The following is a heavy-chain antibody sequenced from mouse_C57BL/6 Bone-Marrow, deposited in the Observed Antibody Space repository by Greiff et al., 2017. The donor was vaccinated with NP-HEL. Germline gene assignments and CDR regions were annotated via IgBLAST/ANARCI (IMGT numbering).Heavy chain of an antibody. V-gene: IGHV3-6*01. CDR1: GYSITSGYY. CDR2: ISYDGSN. J-gene: IGHJ3*01. Sequence: DVQLQESGPGLVKPSQSLSLTCSVTGYSITSGYYWNWIRQFPGNKLEWMGYISYDGSNNYNPSLKNRISITRDTSKNQFFLKLNSVTTEDTATYYCASSFYYGTFAYWGQGTLVTVSA. D-gene: IGHD1-1*01. CDR3: ASSFYYGTFAY.